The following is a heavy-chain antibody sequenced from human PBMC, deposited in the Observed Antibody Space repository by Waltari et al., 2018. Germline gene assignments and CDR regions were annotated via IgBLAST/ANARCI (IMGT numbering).Heavy chain of an antibody. CDR3: ARLEDCTGPGGNCYSGDPFAMDV. CDR2: INHSPNT. D-gene: IGHD2-8*02. V-gene: IGHV4-34*01. J-gene: IGHJ6*02. Sequence: QVHLQQWGAGLLKPSETLSLPCAVSGGSLRGYYWGWTRPPPGKGLEWIGEINHSPNTNYNPSLRSRVTMSIDTSQNQFSLRLSFVTAADTGVYYCARLEDCTGPGGNCYSGDPFAMDVWGQGTTVTVSS. CDR1: GGSLRGYY.